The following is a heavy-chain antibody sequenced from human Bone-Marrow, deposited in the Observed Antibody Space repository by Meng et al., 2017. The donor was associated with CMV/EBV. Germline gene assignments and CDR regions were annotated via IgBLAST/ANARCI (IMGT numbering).Heavy chain of an antibody. CDR1: GYTFTSSG. Sequence: ASVKVSCKASGYTFTSSGISWVRQAPGQGLEWMGWISAYNGNTNYAQKLQGRVTMTRNTSISTAYMELSSLRSEDTAVYYCARAVRQVVPAAIWYYFDYWGQGTLATVSS. CDR2: ISAYNGNT. J-gene: IGHJ4*02. V-gene: IGHV1-18*01. CDR3: ARAVRQVVPAAIWYYFDY. D-gene: IGHD2-2*02.